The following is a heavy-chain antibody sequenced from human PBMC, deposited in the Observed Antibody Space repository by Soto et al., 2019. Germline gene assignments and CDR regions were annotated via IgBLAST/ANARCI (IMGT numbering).Heavy chain of an antibody. CDR3: SGGGDAYKAGNY. J-gene: IGHJ4*02. D-gene: IGHD1-1*01. CDR1: GGSLSGYY. Sequence: QVQLQQWGAGLLKPSETLSLTCAVYGGSLSGYYWTWIRRPPGKGLEWIGEIHHSGSINYNSSLKRRVTISADPSKNQFFLKLSSVTAADTAVYYCSGGGDAYKAGNYWGQGTLVTVSS. CDR2: IHHSGSI. V-gene: IGHV4-34*01.